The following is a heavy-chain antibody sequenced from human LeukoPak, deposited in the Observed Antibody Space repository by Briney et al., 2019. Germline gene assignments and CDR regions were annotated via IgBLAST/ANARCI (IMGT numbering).Heavy chain of an antibody. D-gene: IGHD4-23*01. V-gene: IGHV3-23*01. CDR1: GFTFSSYA. Sequence: QPGGSLRLSCAASGFTFSSYAMRWVRQAPGKGLEWVSSIRGSGGRTYYADSVKGRFTISRDNSKNMPYLQMNSLRAEDTAVYYCAKDVWSLDYGGHVNAFDIWGQGTMVTVSS. CDR3: AKDVWSLDYGGHVNAFDI. CDR2: IRGSGGRT. J-gene: IGHJ3*02.